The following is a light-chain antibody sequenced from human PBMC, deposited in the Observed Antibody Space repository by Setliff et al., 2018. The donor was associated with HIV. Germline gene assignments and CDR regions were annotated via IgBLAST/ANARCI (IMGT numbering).Light chain of an antibody. J-gene: IGLJ1*01. CDR1: SSDVGIYNL. CDR3: CSYTTYSTYV. CDR2: EVN. V-gene: IGLV2-23*02. Sequence: QPVLTQPASVSGSPGQSIAISCTGTSSDVGIYNLVSWYQHHPGKAPKLIIYEVNKRPSGVSNRFSGSKSGNTASLTISGLQPEDETDYYCCSYTTYSTYVFGTGTKVTVL.